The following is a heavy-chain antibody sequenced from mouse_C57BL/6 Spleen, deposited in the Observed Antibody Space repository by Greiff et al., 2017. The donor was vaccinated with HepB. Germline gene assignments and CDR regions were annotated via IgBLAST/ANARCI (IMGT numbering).Heavy chain of an antibody. CDR2: IDPSDSET. Sequence: QVQLQQPGAELVRPGSSVKLSCKASGYTFTSYWMHWVKQRPIQGLEWIGNIDPSDSETHYNQKFKDKATLTVDKSSSTAYMQLSSLTSEDSAVYYCARGDIYYDYDGPYFDYWGQGTTLTVSS. D-gene: IGHD2-4*01. V-gene: IGHV1-52*01. CDR3: ARGDIYYDYDGPYFDY. CDR1: GYTFTSYW. J-gene: IGHJ2*01.